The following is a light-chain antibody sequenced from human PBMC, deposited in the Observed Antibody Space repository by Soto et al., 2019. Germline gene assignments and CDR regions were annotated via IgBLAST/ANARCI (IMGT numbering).Light chain of an antibody. CDR2: EVG. Sequence: QSALTQPASVSGSPGQSITISCTGTSSDIGDYHYVSWYQQHPGKAPKLLIYEVGSRPSGISNRFSASESGNTASLTISGLQAEDEADYYYSSYGGTRNTLVFGGGTKLTVL. J-gene: IGLJ2*01. CDR1: SSDIGDYHY. CDR3: SSYGGTRNTLV. V-gene: IGLV2-14*01.